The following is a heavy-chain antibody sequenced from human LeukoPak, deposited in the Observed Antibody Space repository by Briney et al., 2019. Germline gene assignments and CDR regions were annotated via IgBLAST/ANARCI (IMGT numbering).Heavy chain of an antibody. Sequence: SETLSLTCSVSPGAFSNYFWNWIRQPADKGLEWIGRVYSTGITNYNPSLKSRVTMSVDPSKNQFSLRLNSVTAADTAVYYCAREPVPYDFWRVGGAFDIWGQGTMVTVSS. V-gene: IGHV4-4*07. CDR2: VYSTGIT. D-gene: IGHD3-3*01. CDR3: AREPVPYDFWRVGGAFDI. CDR1: PGAFSNYF. J-gene: IGHJ3*02.